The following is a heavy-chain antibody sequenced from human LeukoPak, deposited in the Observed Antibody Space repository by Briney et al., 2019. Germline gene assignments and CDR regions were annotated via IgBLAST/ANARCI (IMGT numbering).Heavy chain of an antibody. Sequence: SQTLSLTRTVSGVSISSGSYYWSWIRQPAGKGLEWIGRIHTSGGTDFNPSLKSRVTISVDTSKNQFSLKLSSVTAADTAVYYCARIPDYWGQGTLVTVSS. CDR2: IHTSGGT. J-gene: IGHJ4*02. V-gene: IGHV4-61*02. CDR3: ARIPDY. CDR1: GVSISSGSYY.